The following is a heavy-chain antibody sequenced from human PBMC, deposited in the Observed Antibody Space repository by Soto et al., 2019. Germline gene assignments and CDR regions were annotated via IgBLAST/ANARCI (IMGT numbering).Heavy chain of an antibody. CDR2: ISGSGGST. V-gene: IGHV3-23*01. CDR3: AKDHSPDGMDV. J-gene: IGHJ6*02. CDR1: VFTFSIYA. Sequence: GGSLRLSCSASVFTFSIYAMSWVRQAPGKGLEWVSAISGSGGSTYYADSVKGRFTISRDNSKNTLYLQMNSLRAEDTAVYYCAKDHSPDGMDVWGQGTTVTVSS. D-gene: IGHD5-18*01.